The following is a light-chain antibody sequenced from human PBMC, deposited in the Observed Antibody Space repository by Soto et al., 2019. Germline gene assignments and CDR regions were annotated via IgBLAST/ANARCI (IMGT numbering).Light chain of an antibody. Sequence: QSALAQAAYVSGSPGQSVTIPCTGTSSDVGGYNYVSWYQQHPGIAPKVMIYDVSNRPSGVSNRFSGSKSGNTASLTISGLQAEDEADYYCLSYTTSSTYVFGTGTKVTVL. J-gene: IGLJ1*01. CDR2: DVS. CDR1: SSDVGGYNY. V-gene: IGLV2-14*03. CDR3: LSYTTSSTYV.